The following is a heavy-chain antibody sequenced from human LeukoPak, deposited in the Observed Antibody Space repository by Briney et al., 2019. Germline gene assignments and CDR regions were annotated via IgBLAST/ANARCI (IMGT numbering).Heavy chain of an antibody. J-gene: IGHJ4*02. CDR1: GFTFSSYG. CDR3: ARVIVGATAKGYFDY. V-gene: IGHV3-30*03. Sequence: GGSLRLSCAASGFTFSSYGMHWVRQAPGKGLEWVAVISYDGSNKYYADSVKDRFTISRDNSKNTLYLQMNSLRAEDTAVYYCARVIVGATAKGYFDYWGQGTLVTVSS. D-gene: IGHD1-26*01. CDR2: ISYDGSNK.